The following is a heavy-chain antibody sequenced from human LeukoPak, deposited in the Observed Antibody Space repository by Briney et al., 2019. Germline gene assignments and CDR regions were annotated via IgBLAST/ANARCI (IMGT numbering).Heavy chain of an antibody. Sequence: ASVKVSCRASGYILTTYYTHWVRQAPGQGLEWMGIINPSDGSTSRAQKFQGRVTMTRDKSTSTVYMELSSLRSEDTAVYYCARDQPGHNSDYYGMDVWGQGTTVTSP. D-gene: IGHD5-24*01. V-gene: IGHV1-46*01. CDR2: INPSDGST. CDR1: GYILTTYY. J-gene: IGHJ6*02. CDR3: ARDQPGHNSDYYGMDV.